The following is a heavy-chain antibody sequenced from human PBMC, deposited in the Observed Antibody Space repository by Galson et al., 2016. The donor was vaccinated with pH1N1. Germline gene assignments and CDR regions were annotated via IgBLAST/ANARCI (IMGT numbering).Heavy chain of an antibody. D-gene: IGHD3-3*01. J-gene: IGHJ5*02. V-gene: IGHV2-5*01. CDR3: AHSVGTRVFGVVTNFNWFDP. Sequence: PALVTPTQTLTLTCTFSGFSLRSNGVGVGWIRQPPGKALEWLVIYWTDDKRYSPSLKSRLTIAKDTSKNQVVLTMTNMDPVDTATYYCAHSVGTRVFGVVTNFNWFDPWGQGTLVTVSS. CDR2: IYWTDDK. CDR1: GFSLRSNGVG.